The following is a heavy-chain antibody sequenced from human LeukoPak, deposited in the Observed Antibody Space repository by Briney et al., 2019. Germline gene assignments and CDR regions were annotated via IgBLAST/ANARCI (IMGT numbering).Heavy chain of an antibody. CDR3: ARVSDDSSGYYSGCFDY. CDR2: IIPIFGTA. Sequence: ASVKVSCKAYGGTFSSYAISWVRQAPGQGLEWMGRIIPIFGTANYAQKFQGRVTITTDESTSTAYMELSSLRSEGTAVYYCARVSDDSSGYYSGCFDYWGQGTLVTVST. V-gene: IGHV1-69*05. J-gene: IGHJ4*02. CDR1: GGTFSSYA. D-gene: IGHD3-22*01.